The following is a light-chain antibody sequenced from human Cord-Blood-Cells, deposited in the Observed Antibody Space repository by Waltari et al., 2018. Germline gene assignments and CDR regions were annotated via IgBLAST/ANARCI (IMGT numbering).Light chain of an antibody. Sequence: QSALTQPASVPGSLGQSTTIPGTRTSSDVGGYNYVPWYQQHPGKAPKLMIYDVSNRPSGVSNRFSGSKSGNTASLTISGLQAEDEADYYCSSYTSSSTVVFGGGTKLTVL. CDR1: SSDVGGYNY. V-gene: IGLV2-14*01. CDR3: SSYTSSSTVV. CDR2: DVS. J-gene: IGLJ2*01.